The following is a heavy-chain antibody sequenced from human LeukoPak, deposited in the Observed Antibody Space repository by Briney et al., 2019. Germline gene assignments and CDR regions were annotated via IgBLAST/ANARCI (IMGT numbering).Heavy chain of an antibody. Sequence: GGSLRLSCAAYGFTFSSYGMHWVRQAPGKGLEWVAVISYDGSNKYYADSVKGRFTISRDNSKNTLYLQMNSLRAEDTAVYYCATNTAMDYYFDYWGQGTLVTVSS. CDR1: GFTFSSYG. J-gene: IGHJ4*02. D-gene: IGHD5-18*01. CDR3: ATNTAMDYYFDY. V-gene: IGHV3-30*03. CDR2: ISYDGSNK.